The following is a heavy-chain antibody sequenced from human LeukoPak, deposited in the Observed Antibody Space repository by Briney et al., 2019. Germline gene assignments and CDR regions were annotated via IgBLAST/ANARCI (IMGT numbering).Heavy chain of an antibody. CDR3: ARVGYCSTTRCLRPFDY. CDR2: INHSGST. V-gene: IGHV4-34*01. D-gene: IGHD2-2*01. CDR1: GGSLSGYY. J-gene: IGHJ4*02. Sequence: SETLSLTCAVYGGSLSGYYWSWIRQPPGKGLEWIGEINHSGSTNYNPSLKSRVTISVDTSRNQFSLKLTSVTAADTAVYYCARVGYCSTTRCLRPFDYWGQGTLVTVSS.